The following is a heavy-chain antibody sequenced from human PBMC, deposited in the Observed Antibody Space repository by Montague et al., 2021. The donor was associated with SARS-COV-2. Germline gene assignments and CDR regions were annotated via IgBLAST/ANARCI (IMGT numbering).Heavy chain of an antibody. CDR3: ARGQVTISGVLIFIPAAGHLDV. J-gene: IGHJ3*01. CDR1: SGSFSDYY. V-gene: IGHV4-34*01. Sequence: SETLSLTCAVYSGSFSDYYWTWIRQSPGKGLEWIGEINHTGSATYNPSLKGRATHSRDTSKNQFSLKLQSVTPADTAVYYCARGQVTISGVLIFIPAAGHLDVWGQGTSVTVSS. CDR2: INHTGSA. D-gene: IGHD3-3*01.